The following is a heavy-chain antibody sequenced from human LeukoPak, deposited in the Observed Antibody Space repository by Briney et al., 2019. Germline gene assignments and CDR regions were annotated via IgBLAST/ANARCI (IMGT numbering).Heavy chain of an antibody. J-gene: IGHJ4*02. Sequence: SVKVSCKASGGTLSSYAISWVRQAPGQGLEWMGGIIPIFGTANYAQKFQGRVTITADESTSTAYMELSSLRSEDTAVYYCAREADYYDSSGYYYWGQGTLVTVSS. V-gene: IGHV1-69*13. CDR2: IIPIFGTA. CDR1: GGTLSSYA. CDR3: AREADYYDSSGYYY. D-gene: IGHD3-22*01.